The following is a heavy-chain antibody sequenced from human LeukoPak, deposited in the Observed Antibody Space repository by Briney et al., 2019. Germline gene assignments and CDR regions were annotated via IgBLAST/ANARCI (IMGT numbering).Heavy chain of an antibody. D-gene: IGHD6-13*01. Sequence: ASVKVSCKASGYTFTSYGISWVRQAPGQGLEWMGWISAYNGNTNYAQKLQGRVTMTTDTSTSTAYMELRSLRSDDTAVYYCARDRWQQLGPDYGMDVRGKGTTVTVSS. J-gene: IGHJ6*04. CDR3: ARDRWQQLGPDYGMDV. V-gene: IGHV1-18*04. CDR1: GYTFTSYG. CDR2: ISAYNGNT.